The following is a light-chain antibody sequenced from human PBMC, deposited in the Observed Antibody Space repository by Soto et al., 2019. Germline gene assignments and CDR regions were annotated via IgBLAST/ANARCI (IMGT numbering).Light chain of an antibody. CDR2: AAS. Sequence: DIQMTQSPSAMSASVGVRVTITCRASHDISDYLAWFQQKPGKVPKRLISAASSLQSGVPSRFSGSGSGTEFTLTIISLQPEDFATYYCLRHKSDPRTFGGGTKVDIK. CDR3: LRHKSDPRT. CDR1: HDISDY. J-gene: IGKJ4*02. V-gene: IGKV1-17*03.